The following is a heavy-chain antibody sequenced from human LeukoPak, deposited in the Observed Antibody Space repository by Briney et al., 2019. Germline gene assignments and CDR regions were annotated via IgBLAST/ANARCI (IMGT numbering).Heavy chain of an antibody. V-gene: IGHV1-2*02. J-gene: IGHJ4*02. D-gene: IGHD6-6*01. Sequence: GASVKVSCKASGYTFTGYYMHWVRQAPGQGLEWMGWINPNSGGTNYAQKFQGRVTMTRDTSISTAYMELSRLRSDDTAVYYCARGGTEIAARPGSIEEYWGQGTLVTVSS. CDR3: ARGGTEIAARPGSIEEY. CDR1: GYTFTGYY. CDR2: INPNSGGT.